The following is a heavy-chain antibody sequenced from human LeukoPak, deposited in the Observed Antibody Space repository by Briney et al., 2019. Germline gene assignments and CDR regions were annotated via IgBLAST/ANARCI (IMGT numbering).Heavy chain of an antibody. Sequence: PGGSLRLSCSASGFTFKNYALSWVRQAPGKGLEWVSDISGSGGSTCYADSVKGRFTISRDNSKNTLYPQLNSLRVEDTAVYYCAKGSGDSSGYYYSYYYYYMGVWGKGTTVTVSS. V-gene: IGHV3-23*01. D-gene: IGHD3-22*01. J-gene: IGHJ6*03. CDR1: GFTFKNYA. CDR2: ISGSGGST. CDR3: AKGSGDSSGYYYSYYYYYMGV.